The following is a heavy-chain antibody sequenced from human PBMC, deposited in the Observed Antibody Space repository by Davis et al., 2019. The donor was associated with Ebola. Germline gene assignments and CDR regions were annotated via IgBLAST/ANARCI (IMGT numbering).Heavy chain of an antibody. J-gene: IGHJ6*02. CDR3: ARTPLVSFGMDV. Sequence: GESLKISCAASGFTFSSYSMNWVRQAPGKGLEWVSSISSSSSYIYYADSVKGRFTISRDNAKNSLYLQMNSLRAEDTAVYYCARTPLVSFGMDVWGQGTTVTVYS. CDR1: GFTFSSYS. CDR2: ISSSSSYI. D-gene: IGHD1-26*01. V-gene: IGHV3-21*01.